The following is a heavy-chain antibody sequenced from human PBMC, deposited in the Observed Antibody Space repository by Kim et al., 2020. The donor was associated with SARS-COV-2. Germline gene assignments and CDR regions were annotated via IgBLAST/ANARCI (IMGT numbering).Heavy chain of an antibody. CDR3: AKESGSGSYSAWTYYYYGMDV. CDR2: ISYDGSNK. D-gene: IGHD3-10*01. Sequence: GGSLRLSCAASGFTFSSYGMNWVRQAPGKGLEWVAVISYDGSNKYYADSVKGRFTISRDNSKNTMYLQMNSLRAEDTAVYYCAKESGSGSYSAWTYYYYGMDVWGQGTPVTVSS. J-gene: IGHJ6*02. V-gene: IGHV3-30*18. CDR1: GFTFSSYG.